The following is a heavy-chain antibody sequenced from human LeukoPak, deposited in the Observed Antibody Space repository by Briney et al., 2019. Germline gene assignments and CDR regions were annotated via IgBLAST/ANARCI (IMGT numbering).Heavy chain of an antibody. CDR3: ARGRDY. V-gene: IGHV3-48*02. Sequence: GGSLRLSCAASGFTFSTYSMNWVRQAPGKGLEWVPYISSSSSAIYYADSVKGRFTVSRDNAKNSLYLQMNSLRDEDTGVYYCARGRDYWGQGTLVTVSS. CDR2: ISSSSSAI. CDR1: GFTFSTYS. J-gene: IGHJ4*02.